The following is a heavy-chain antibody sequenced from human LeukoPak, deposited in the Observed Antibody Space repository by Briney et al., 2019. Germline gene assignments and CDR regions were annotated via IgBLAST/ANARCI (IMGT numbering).Heavy chain of an antibody. CDR2: IYYSGST. V-gene: IGHV4-59*12. J-gene: IGHJ5*02. D-gene: IGHD6-13*01. CDR1: SGSISSYY. Sequence: PSETLSLTCTVSSGSISSYYWSWIRQPPGKGLEWIGYIYYSGSTNYNPSLKSRVTISVDTSKNQFSLKLSSVTAADTAVYYCARDTIVSWYRLDPRAYNWFDPWGQGTLVTVSS. CDR3: ARDTIVSWYRLDPRAYNWFDP.